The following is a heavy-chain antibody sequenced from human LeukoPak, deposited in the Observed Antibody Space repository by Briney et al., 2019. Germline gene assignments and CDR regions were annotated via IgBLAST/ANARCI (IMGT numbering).Heavy chain of an antibody. Sequence: GGSLRLSCAASGFTFSSYGMHWVRQAPGKGLEWVAVISYDGSNKYYADSMKGRFTISRDNSKNTLYLQMNSLRAEDTAVYYCAKGRDTAMAYFDYWGQGTLVTVSS. J-gene: IGHJ4*02. CDR1: GFTFSSYG. V-gene: IGHV3-30*18. D-gene: IGHD5-18*01. CDR3: AKGRDTAMAYFDY. CDR2: ISYDGSNK.